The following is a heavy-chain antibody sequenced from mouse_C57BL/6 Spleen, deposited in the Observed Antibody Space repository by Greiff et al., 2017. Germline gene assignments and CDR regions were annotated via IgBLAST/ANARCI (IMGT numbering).Heavy chain of an antibody. Sequence: VQLKESGGGLVKPGGSLKLSCAASGFTFSDYGMHWVRQAPEKGLEWVAYISSGSSTIYYADTVKGRFTISRDNAKNTLFLQMTSLRSEDTAMYYCARGTTVGFDYWGQGTTLTVSS. D-gene: IGHD1-1*01. CDR2: ISSGSSTI. J-gene: IGHJ2*01. CDR3: ARGTTVGFDY. CDR1: GFTFSDYG. V-gene: IGHV5-17*01.